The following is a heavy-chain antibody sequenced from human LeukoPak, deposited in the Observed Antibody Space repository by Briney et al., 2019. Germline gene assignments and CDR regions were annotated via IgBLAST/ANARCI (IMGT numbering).Heavy chain of an antibody. CDR2: IYYSGST. CDR1: GGSISSGDYY. CDR3: ATINWNYYFHGY. V-gene: IGHV4-30-4*08. D-gene: IGHD1-7*01. J-gene: IGHJ4*02. Sequence: SETLSLTCTVSGGSISSGDYYWSWIRQPPGKGLECIGYIYYSGSTYYNPSLKSRVSISLDTSKNQFSLKLSSVTAADTAVYYCATINWNYYFHGYWGQGTLVTVSS.